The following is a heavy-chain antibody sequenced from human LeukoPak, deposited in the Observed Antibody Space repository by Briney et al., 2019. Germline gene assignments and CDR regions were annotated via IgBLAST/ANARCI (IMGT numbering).Heavy chain of an antibody. CDR1: GFTFSSYS. J-gene: IGHJ5*02. Sequence: GGSLRLSCAASGFTFSSYSMNWVRQAPGKGLEWVSSISSSSSYIYYADSVKGRFTISRDNAKNSLYLQMSSLRSEGTAVYYCATDNGWDGDYALYNWFDPWGQGTLVTVSS. V-gene: IGHV3-21*04. CDR3: ATDNGWDGDYALYNWFDP. D-gene: IGHD4-17*01. CDR2: ISSSSSYI.